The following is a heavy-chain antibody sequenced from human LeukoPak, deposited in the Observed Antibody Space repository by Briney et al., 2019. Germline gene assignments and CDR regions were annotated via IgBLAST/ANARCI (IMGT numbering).Heavy chain of an antibody. Sequence: QPGGSLRLSCAASGFTVSSNYMSWVRQAPGKGLEWVSVIYSGGSTYYADSVKGRFTISRDNSKNTLYLQMNSLRAEDTAVYFCARGLSLSGYLHAFDISGQGTMVTVSS. CDR2: IYSGGST. D-gene: IGHD3-22*01. CDR3: ARGLSLSGYLHAFDI. CDR1: GFTVSSNY. J-gene: IGHJ3*02. V-gene: IGHV3-53*01.